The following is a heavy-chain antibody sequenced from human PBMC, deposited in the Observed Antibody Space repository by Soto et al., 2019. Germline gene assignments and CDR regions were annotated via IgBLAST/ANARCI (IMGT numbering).Heavy chain of an antibody. CDR3: ATSSRALSAAVMEYPYYYYGMDV. CDR2: FDPEDGET. CDR1: GYTLTELS. V-gene: IGHV1-24*01. J-gene: IGHJ6*02. Sequence: ASVKVSCKVSGYTLTELSMHWVRQAPGKGLEWMGGFDPEDGETIYAQKFQGRVTMTEDTSTDTAYMELSSLRSEDTAVYYCATSSRALSAAVMEYPYYYYGMDVWGQGTTVTVSS. D-gene: IGHD6-13*01.